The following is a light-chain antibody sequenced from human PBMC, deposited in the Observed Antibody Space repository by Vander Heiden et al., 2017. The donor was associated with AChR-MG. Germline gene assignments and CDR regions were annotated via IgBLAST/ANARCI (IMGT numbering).Light chain of an antibody. Sequence: QAALTQPASVSGSPGQSITISCTGTSSDVGGYNYVSWYQQHPGKAPKLMIYEVSNPSSGVSNRFSGSKSGNTASLTISGHQAEDEADYYCSSYTSSSTWVFGGGTKLTVL. V-gene: IGLV2-14*01. CDR1: SSDVGGYNY. CDR3: SSYTSSSTWV. CDR2: EVS. J-gene: IGLJ3*02.